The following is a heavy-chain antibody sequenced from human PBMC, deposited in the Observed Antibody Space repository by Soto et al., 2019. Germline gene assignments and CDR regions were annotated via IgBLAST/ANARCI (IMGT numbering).Heavy chain of an antibody. D-gene: IGHD2-15*01. CDR3: ARDAPGVAPY. CDR1: GGSINSGDSY. CDR2: INYRGTT. V-gene: IGHV4-31*03. Sequence: QVQLQESGPRLVRPSQTLSLTCTVSGGSINSGDSYWNWIRQHPEKGLEWIGYINYRGTTFYNPSLKGRIVISVDTSKNQFSLELSSVTAADTDVSYCARDAPGVAPYWGQGTPVTVSS. J-gene: IGHJ4*02.